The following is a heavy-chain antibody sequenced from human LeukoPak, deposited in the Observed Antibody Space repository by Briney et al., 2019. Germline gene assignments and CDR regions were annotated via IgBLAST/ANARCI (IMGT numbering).Heavy chain of an antibody. Sequence: SDTLSLTCIVSGYSVSSGYYWGWIRQPPGKGLEGIGGIHHSGSTYLNPFPKSRVNESVDTSQNQFPPKLSSVTAAGPAGFFLSRESWGAGFYYMYVWGKGITVTIAS. CDR2: IHHSGST. V-gene: IGHV4-38-2*02. CDR3: SRESWGAGFYYMYV. D-gene: IGHD3-10*01. J-gene: IGHJ6*03. CDR1: GYSVSSGYY.